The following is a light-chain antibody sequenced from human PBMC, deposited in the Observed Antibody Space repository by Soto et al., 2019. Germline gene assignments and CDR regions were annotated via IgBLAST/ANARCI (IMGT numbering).Light chain of an antibody. CDR1: QSISSW. CDR3: QQYHSYYPWT. J-gene: IGKJ1*01. CDR2: DAS. V-gene: IGKV1-5*01. Sequence: IQMTQSPSTLSASVGDRLTIPCRPSQSISSWLAWYQQKPGKPPKLLIYDASSLESGVPSRFSGSGSGTDFSLTITSLQPDDSATYYCQQYHSYYPWTFGQGTKVDIK.